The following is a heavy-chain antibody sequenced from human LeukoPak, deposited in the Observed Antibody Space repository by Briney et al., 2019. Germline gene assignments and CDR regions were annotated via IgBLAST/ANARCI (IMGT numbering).Heavy chain of an antibody. CDR1: GFTFTSYS. V-gene: IGHV3-23*01. CDR2: TSDRGDYT. J-gene: IGHJ4*02. D-gene: IGHD1-7*01. CDR3: ARKAQYNGHYPLDY. Sequence: GGSLRLSCAASGFTFTSYSMSWIRQAPGKGLEWVSGTSDRGDYTYYADSVKGRFTISRDSSKNTLFLQMNSLRAEDTALYFCARKAQYNGHYPLDYWGQGTLVTVSS.